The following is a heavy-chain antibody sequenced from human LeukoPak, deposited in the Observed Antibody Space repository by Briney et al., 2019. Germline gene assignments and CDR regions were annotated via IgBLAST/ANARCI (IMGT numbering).Heavy chain of an antibody. CDR2: IRQDGSEK. Sequence: GGSLRLSCAASGFTFSNYWMSWVRQAPGKGLEWVANIRQDGSEKYSVDSVKGRFTISRDNAKNSLYLQMSSLRAEDTAVYYCARDKRADEGSKFDYWGPGTLVTVSS. J-gene: IGHJ4*02. V-gene: IGHV3-7*03. CDR3: ARDKRADEGSKFDY. CDR1: GFTFSNYW. D-gene: IGHD1-26*01.